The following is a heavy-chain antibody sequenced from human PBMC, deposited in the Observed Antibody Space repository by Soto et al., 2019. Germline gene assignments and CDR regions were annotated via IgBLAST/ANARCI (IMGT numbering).Heavy chain of an antibody. CDR2: IYTSGST. Sequence: SETLSLTCTVSGDSINSYYWSWIRQPAGKGLEWIGRIYTSGSTNYNPSLKSRVTMSVDTSKNQFSLKLNSVTAADTAVYYCARELMTYYDFWSGSNPAGMDVWGQGTTVTRLL. J-gene: IGHJ6*02. CDR3: ARELMTYYDFWSGSNPAGMDV. CDR1: GDSINSYY. D-gene: IGHD3-3*01. V-gene: IGHV4-4*07.